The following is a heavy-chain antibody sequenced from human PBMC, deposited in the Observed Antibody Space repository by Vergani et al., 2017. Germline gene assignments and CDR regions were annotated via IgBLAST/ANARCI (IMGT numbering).Heavy chain of an antibody. CDR3: ARDRTRYNWNYLGY. CDR2: IIAYNGNT. D-gene: IGHD1-20*01. CDR1: GGTFSSYA. Sequence: VQLVQSGAEVKKPGSSVKVSCKASGGTFSSYAISWVRQAPGQGLEWMGGIIAYNGNTNYAQKLQGRVTMTTDTSTSTAYMELRSLRSDDTAVYYCARDRTRYNWNYLGYWGQGTLVTVSS. J-gene: IGHJ4*02. V-gene: IGHV1-18*01.